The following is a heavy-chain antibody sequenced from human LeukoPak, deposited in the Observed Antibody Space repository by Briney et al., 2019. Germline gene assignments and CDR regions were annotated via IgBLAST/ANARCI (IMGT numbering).Heavy chain of an antibody. CDR3: TREGVYSPDGSGYHRDAFDI. CDR2: IIPILNVA. D-gene: IGHD3-22*01. Sequence: SVKVSCNASGGSFNSYVITWVRQAPGQGLEWMGRIIPILNVANFAQKFQGRVTITADKSTNTAHMELSSLRSEDTAVYCTREGVYSPDGSGYHRDAFDIWGQGTVVTVSS. CDR1: GGSFNSYV. J-gene: IGHJ3*02. V-gene: IGHV1-69*04.